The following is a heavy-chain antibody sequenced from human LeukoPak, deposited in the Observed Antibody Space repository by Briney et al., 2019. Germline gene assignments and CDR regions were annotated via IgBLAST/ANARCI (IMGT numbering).Heavy chain of an antibody. V-gene: IGHV3-23*01. J-gene: IGHJ4*02. CDR3: ARHYYDSSGYYSDY. Sequence: GGSLRLSCAASGFTFSSYEMNWVRQAPGKGLEWVSAISGSGGSTYYADSVKGRFTISRDNSKNTLYLQMNSLRAEDTAVYYCARHYYDSSGYYSDYWGQGTLVTVSS. CDR2: ISGSGGST. CDR1: GFTFSSYE. D-gene: IGHD3-22*01.